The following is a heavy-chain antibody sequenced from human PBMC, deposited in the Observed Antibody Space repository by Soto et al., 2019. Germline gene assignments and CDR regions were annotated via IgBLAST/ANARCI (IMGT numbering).Heavy chain of an antibody. J-gene: IGHJ6*02. CDR2: INHSGST. D-gene: IGHD3-10*01. Sequence: PSETLSLTCAVYGGSFSGYYWSWIRQPPGKGLEWSGEINHSGSTNYNPSLKSRVTISVDTSKNQFSLKLSSVTAADTALSYCARANLWFGELALTDVWGQGTTVTVSS. CDR1: GGSFSGYY. CDR3: ARANLWFGELALTDV. V-gene: IGHV4-34*01.